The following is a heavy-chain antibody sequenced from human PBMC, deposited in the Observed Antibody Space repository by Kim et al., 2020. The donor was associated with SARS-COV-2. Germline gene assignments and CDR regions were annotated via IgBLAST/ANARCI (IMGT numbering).Heavy chain of an antibody. V-gene: IGHV4-59*01. D-gene: IGHD6-19*01. Sequence: KSRVTISVDTSKNQFSLKLSSVTAADTAVYYCARVGDSSGWLRDYYGMDVWGQGTTVTVSS. J-gene: IGHJ6*02. CDR3: ARVGDSSGWLRDYYGMDV.